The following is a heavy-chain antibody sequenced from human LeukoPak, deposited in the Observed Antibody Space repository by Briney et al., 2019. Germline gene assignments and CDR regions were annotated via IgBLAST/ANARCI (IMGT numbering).Heavy chain of an antibody. J-gene: IGHJ3*02. D-gene: IGHD3-10*01. CDR1: GGSFRGYY. V-gene: IGHV4-34*01. CDR2: INHSGST. CDR3: ARVVRGAFDI. Sequence: SSETLSLICAVYGGSFRGYYWSWIRQPPGKGLEWIGEINHSGSTNYNPSLKSRVTISVDTSKNQFSLKLSSVTAADTAVYYCARVVRGAFDIWGQGTMVTVSS.